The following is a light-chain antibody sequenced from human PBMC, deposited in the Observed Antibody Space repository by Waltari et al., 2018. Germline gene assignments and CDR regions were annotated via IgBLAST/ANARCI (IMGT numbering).Light chain of an antibody. J-gene: IGLJ3*02. CDR1: SGHSSNV. V-gene: IGLV4-69*01. CDR3: QTGGHGTWV. CDR2: VNSDGSH. Sequence: QLVLTQSPSASASLGASVKLTCTLSSGHSSNVIAWLQQQPQKGPRYLMKVNSDGSHNKGDEMPARFSGSSSGAERYLTISSRQSEDEADYYCQTGGHGTWVFGGGTKLTVL.